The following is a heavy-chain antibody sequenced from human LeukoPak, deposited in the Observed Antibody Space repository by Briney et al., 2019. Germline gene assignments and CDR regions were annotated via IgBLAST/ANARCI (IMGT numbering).Heavy chain of an antibody. Sequence: EPSETLSLTCTVSGGSISSYYWSWIRQPPGKGLEWIGYIYYSGSTNYNPSLKSRVTISVDTSKNQFSLKLSSVTAADTAVYYCARGVDSSGYPDYWGQGTLVTVSS. CDR3: ARGVDSSGYPDY. CDR1: GGSISSYY. D-gene: IGHD3-22*01. J-gene: IGHJ4*02. CDR2: IYYSGST. V-gene: IGHV4-59*01.